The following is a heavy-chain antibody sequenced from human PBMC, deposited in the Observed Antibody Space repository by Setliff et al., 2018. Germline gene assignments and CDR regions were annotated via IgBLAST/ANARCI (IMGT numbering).Heavy chain of an antibody. V-gene: IGHV3-11*04. J-gene: IGHJ4*02. CDR2: ISRGGNTI. D-gene: IGHD6-13*01. Sequence: PGGSLRLSCAASGLTFSDYYMTWIRQAPGKGLEWVSYISRGGNTIYYTDSVKGRFTISTDTSKSTLYLQMNSLRTEDTAVYYCARPLSSSWYVGLDSWGQGTLVTVSS. CDR3: ARPLSSSWYVGLDS. CDR1: GLTFSDYY.